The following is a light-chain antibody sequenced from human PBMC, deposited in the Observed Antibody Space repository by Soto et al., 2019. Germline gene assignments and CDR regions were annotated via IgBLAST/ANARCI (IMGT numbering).Light chain of an antibody. CDR1: QSISSY. V-gene: IGKV1-39*01. CDR3: QQSYSTPQAT. CDR2: AAS. Sequence: DIPMTQSPSSLSASVGDRVTITCRASQSISSYLNWYQQKPGKAPKLLIYAASSLQSGVPSRFSGSGSGTDFTLTISSLQPEDFATYYCQQSYSTPQATLGPGTKVDIK. J-gene: IGKJ3*01.